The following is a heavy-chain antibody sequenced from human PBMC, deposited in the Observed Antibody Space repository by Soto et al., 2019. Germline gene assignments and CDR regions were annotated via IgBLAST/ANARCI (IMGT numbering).Heavy chain of an antibody. D-gene: IGHD4-17*01. CDR2: TYIGGDT. V-gene: IGHV3-66*01. CDR1: GVTVGNNY. Sequence: EVRLVESGGGLVQPGGSLRLSCAASGVTVGNNYMSWVRQAPGKGLEWVSVTYIGGDTRYADSVKGRFTMSRDSTKNTVYLQMDSLRAEDTAVYFCARNVPVTALGYWGQGSLVTVSS. J-gene: IGHJ4*02. CDR3: ARNVPVTALGY.